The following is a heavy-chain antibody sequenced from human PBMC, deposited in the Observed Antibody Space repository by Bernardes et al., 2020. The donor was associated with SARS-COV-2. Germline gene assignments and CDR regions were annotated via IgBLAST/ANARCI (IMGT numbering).Heavy chain of an antibody. D-gene: IGHD3-16*01. J-gene: IGHJ4*02. CDR2: INPNSGGT. CDR1: GYTFTAYY. Sequence: ASVKVSCKASGYTFTAYYMHWVRQAPGQGLEWMGWINPNSGGTNYAPKLQGRVTMTRDTSISTAYMELSRLRSDDTAVYYWARGGGQLDPRSELGYWGQGTLVTVSS. V-gene: IGHV1-2*02. CDR3: ARGGGQLDPRSELGY.